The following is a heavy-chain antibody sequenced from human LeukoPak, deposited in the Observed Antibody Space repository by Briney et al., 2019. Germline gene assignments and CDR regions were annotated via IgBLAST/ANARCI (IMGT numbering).Heavy chain of an antibody. Sequence: PGGSLRLSCATSGFTFSSYSMNWVRQARGKGLEWVSYISSSGSTIYYADSVKGRFTISRDNAKNSLYLQMNSLRAEDTAVYHCAELGITMIGGVWGKGTTVTISS. CDR3: AELGITMIGGV. CDR2: ISSSGSTI. D-gene: IGHD3-10*02. CDR1: GFTFSSYS. V-gene: IGHV3-48*04. J-gene: IGHJ6*04.